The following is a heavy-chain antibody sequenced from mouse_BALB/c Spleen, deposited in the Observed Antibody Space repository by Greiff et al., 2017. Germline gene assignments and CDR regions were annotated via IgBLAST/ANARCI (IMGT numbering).Heavy chain of an antibody. Sequence: VKLVESGPGLVAPSQSLSITCTVSGFSLTSYGVHWVRQPPGKGLEWLGVIWAGGSTNYNSALMSRLSISKDNSKSQVFLKMNSLQTDDTAMYYCARDGYEGGAGCAYWGQGTLVTVSA. CDR2: IWAGGST. V-gene: IGHV2-9*02. J-gene: IGHJ3*01. CDR3: ARDGYEGGAGCAY. D-gene: IGHD2-2*01. CDR1: GFSLTSYG.